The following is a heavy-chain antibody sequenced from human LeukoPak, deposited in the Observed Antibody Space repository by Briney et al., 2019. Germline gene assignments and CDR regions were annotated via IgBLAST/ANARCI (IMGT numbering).Heavy chain of an antibody. V-gene: IGHV3-11*04. CDR1: GFTFSDYY. Sequence: GGSLRLSCAASGFTFSDYYMSWIRQAPGKGLEWVSFISGSATTTYYVDSVKGRFTLSRDNAKNSLYLQMNSLRAEDSAVYYCARDMYYGSGTPMQYGMDVWGPGTTVTVSS. CDR2: ISGSATTT. J-gene: IGHJ6*02. D-gene: IGHD3-10*01. CDR3: ARDMYYGSGTPMQYGMDV.